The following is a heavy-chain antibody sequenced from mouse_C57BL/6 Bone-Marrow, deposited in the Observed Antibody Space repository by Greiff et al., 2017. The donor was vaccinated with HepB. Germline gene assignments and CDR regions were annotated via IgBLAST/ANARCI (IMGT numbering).Heavy chain of an antibody. J-gene: IGHJ4*01. CDR2: ISYDGSN. Sequence: EVQRVESGPGLVKPSQSLSLTCSVTGYSITSGYYWNWIRQFPGNKLEWMGYISYDGSNNYNPSLKNRISITRDTSKNQFFLKLNSVTTEDTATYYCARDPYDYDGDYYAMDYWGQGTSVTVSS. CDR3: ARDPYDYDGDYYAMDY. V-gene: IGHV3-6*01. CDR1: GYSITSGYY. D-gene: IGHD2-4*01.